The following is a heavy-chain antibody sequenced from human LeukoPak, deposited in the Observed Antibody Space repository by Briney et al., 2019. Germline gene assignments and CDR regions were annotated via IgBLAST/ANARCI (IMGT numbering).Heavy chain of an antibody. Sequence: KSSETLSLTCTVSGGSINNYYWSWIRHPPGKGPEWIGYIYYSGTTSYNPSLTSRVTISIDTSKNQFSLKLTSVPAADTAVYYCARHDPSKNGAYDIWGQGAMVTVS. CDR2: IYYSGTT. V-gene: IGHV4-59*08. J-gene: IGHJ3*02. D-gene: IGHD4-11*01. CDR3: ARHDPSKNGAYDI. CDR1: GGSINNYY.